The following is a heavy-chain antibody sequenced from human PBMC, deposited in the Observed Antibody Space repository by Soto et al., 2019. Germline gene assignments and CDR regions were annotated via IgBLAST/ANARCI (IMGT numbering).Heavy chain of an antibody. CDR1: DDCISSYY. CDR2: MHYTGIT. J-gene: IGHJ5*01. D-gene: IGHD5-12*01. V-gene: IGHV4-59*01. CDR3: VKGARIYDS. Sequence: SGTLSLACAVSDDCISSYYWCSVRQPSKKGLEWIGYMHYTGITSYNPSLKSRVTISVDTSKNPISLKLSSVTAADTAVYYCVKGARIYDSWGQGILVTVS.